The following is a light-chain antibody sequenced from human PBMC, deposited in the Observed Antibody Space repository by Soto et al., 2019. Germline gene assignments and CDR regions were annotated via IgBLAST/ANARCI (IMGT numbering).Light chain of an antibody. CDR1: SSNIGSNT. V-gene: IGLV1-44*01. CDR2: SNN. Sequence: QSVLTQAPSASGTPGQRVNISCSGSSSNIGSNTVNWYQQLPGTAPKLLIYSNNQRPSGVPDRFSGSKSGTSASLAISGLQSEDEADYYCAVWDVSLNVVFGGGTQLTVL. CDR3: AVWDVSLNVV. J-gene: IGLJ2*01.